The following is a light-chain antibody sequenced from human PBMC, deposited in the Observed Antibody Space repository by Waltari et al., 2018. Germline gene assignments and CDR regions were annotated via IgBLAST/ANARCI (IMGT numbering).Light chain of an antibody. CDR1: QSINSW. CDR2: KAS. J-gene: IGKJ1*01. Sequence: DIQMTQFPSTLSASVGDRLTITCPASQSINSWLAWYHQKPGKAPKRLIYKASSLESGVPSRFSGSGSGTEFTLTISSLQPDDFATYYCQQYNSYEWTFGQGTKVAIK. V-gene: IGKV1-5*03. CDR3: QQYNSYEWT.